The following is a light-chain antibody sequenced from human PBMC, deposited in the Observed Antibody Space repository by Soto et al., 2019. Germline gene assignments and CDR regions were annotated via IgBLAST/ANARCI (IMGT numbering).Light chain of an antibody. CDR2: GAS. CDR3: QQYGSSPPYT. CDR1: LSVSSSY. V-gene: IGKV3-20*01. J-gene: IGKJ2*01. Sequence: EIVLTQSPGTLSLSPGESATLSCRASLSVSSSYLAWYQQKPGQAPRLLIYGASSRATGIPDRFSGSGSGTDFTLTISRLEPEDFAVYYCQQYGSSPPYTLGQGTKLDI.